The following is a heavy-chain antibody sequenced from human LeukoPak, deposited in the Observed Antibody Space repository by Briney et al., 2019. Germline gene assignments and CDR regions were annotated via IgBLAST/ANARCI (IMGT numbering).Heavy chain of an antibody. CDR2: IHPGASDT. V-gene: IGHV5-51*02. Sequence: GVSLKSSCQGSGYSFTTYCNGWLPQLPGTGLYFLRLIHPGASDTSFSPSFQGPVTILPAKALSTSLLQSSSPKASDTAIYSCATYPKNYYDVTGYFDLWGQGTQVTVSS. D-gene: IGHD3-22*01. CDR1: GYSFTTYC. CDR3: ATYPKNYYDVTGYFDL. J-gene: IGHJ4*02.